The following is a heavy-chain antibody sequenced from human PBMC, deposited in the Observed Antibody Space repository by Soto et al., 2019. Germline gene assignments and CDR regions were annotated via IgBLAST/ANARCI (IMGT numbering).Heavy chain of an antibody. V-gene: IGHV1-18*01. D-gene: IGHD1-26*01. CDR1: GYSFTSYG. Sequence: ASVKVSCKTLGYSFTSYGINWVRQAPGQGLEWLGWISGYNARTDHAEELQGRLTMTIDTQTSTAYMELGSLSSDDTAVYYCARDLTSSGTYPAWTFWGQGTLVTVSS. CDR3: ARDLTSSGTYPAWTF. J-gene: IGHJ4*02. CDR2: ISGYNART.